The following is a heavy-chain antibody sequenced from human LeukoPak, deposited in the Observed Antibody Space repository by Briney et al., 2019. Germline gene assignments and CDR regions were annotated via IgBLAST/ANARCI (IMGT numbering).Heavy chain of an antibody. CDR1: GFTFSDYY. CDR2: ISSRGSIK. J-gene: IGHJ4*02. D-gene: IGHD3-22*01. V-gene: IGHV3-11*04. CDR3: ARVGYDSSGRFDY. Sequence: PGGSLRLSCAVPGFTFSDYYSAWVRQAPGWGVEWVSYISSRGSIKYYDDSVKGRFIISRDNAKNSLYLQMNSLRAEDTAVYFCARVGYDSSGRFDYWGQGNLVTVSS.